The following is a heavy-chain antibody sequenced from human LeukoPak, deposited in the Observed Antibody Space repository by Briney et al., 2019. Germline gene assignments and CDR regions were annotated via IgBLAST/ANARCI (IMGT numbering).Heavy chain of an antibody. J-gene: IGHJ4*02. CDR1: GGSISSSNW. CDR2: IYHSGST. Sequence: SETLSLTCAVSGGSISSSNWWSWIRQPPGKGLEWIGEIYHSGSTNYNPSLKSRVTISVDKSISTAYLQWSSLKASDTAMYYCARLREVVTQLYDYWGQGTLVAVSS. V-gene: IGHV4-4*02. CDR3: ARLREVVTQLYDY. D-gene: IGHD4-23*01.